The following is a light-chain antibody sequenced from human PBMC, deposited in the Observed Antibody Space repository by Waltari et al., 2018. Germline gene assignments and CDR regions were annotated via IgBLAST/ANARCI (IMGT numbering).Light chain of an antibody. CDR1: QRITPY. CDR2: TAS. Sequence: DIQMTQSPSSLSASVGDTVITTCRASQRITPYLTWYQQKPGKAPTLLIFTASTLQSGVPSRFSGSGSETDFTLTISGLQPEDFATYYCQQSFRFPFTFGPGTKVDMK. J-gene: IGKJ3*01. CDR3: QQSFRFPFT. V-gene: IGKV1-39*01.